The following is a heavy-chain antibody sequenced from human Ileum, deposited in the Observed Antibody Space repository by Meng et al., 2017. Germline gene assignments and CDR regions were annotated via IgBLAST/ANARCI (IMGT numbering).Heavy chain of an antibody. Sequence: QLQLQEWGPGLVKPSETLSLTCTFSVGAISSSSYYWGWIRQPPGKGLEWMGSIYYSGSTYYNPSLKSRVTISVDTFKNQFSLKLSSVTAADTAVYYCAQPRITMTLGGFRTGWFDPWGQGTLVTVSS. V-gene: IGHV4-39*01. CDR1: VGAISSSSYY. J-gene: IGHJ5*02. D-gene: IGHD3-22*01. CDR2: IYYSGST. CDR3: AQPRITMTLGGFRTGWFDP.